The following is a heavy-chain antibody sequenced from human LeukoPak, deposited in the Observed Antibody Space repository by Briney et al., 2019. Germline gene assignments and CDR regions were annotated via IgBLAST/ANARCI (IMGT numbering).Heavy chain of an antibody. Sequence: SVKVSCKASGGTFSSYAISWVRQAPGQGLEWMGGIIPIFGTANYAQKFQGRVTITTDESTSTAYMELSSLRSEDTAVYYCARGVIVVVPAAIRGDYYYYYYMDVWGKGTTVTVSS. CDR1: GGTFSSYA. V-gene: IGHV1-69*05. D-gene: IGHD2-2*01. CDR3: ARGVIVVVPAAIRGDYYYYYYMDV. J-gene: IGHJ6*03. CDR2: IIPIFGTA.